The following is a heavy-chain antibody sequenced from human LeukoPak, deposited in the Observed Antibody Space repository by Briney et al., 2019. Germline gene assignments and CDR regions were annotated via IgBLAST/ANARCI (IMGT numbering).Heavy chain of an antibody. CDR2: IWYYGSNK. CDR3: AKEGGSYPSIDY. CDR1: GFTFSSYG. J-gene: IGHJ4*02. Sequence: VGSLRLSCAASGFTFSSYGMHWVRQAPGKGLEGVAVIWYYGSNKYYAGSVKGRLTISRDNSKNTLYLQMNSLRAEDTAVYYCAKEGGSYPSIDYWGQGTLVTVS. D-gene: IGHD1-26*01. V-gene: IGHV3-33*06.